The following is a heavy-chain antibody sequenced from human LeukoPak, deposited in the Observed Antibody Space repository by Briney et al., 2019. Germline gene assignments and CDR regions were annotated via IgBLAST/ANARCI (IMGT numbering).Heavy chain of an antibody. J-gene: IGHJ5*02. Sequence: KPSETLSLTCTVSGGSISSSDYLWAWVRQPTGKGLEWIGDFYYNGVTSYDPSLKSRVTISVDTSKNQFSLNLTSVTAADTAVYHCVRRNYVSGRIDPWGQGTLVTVSS. CDR2: FYYNGVT. CDR3: VRRNYVSGRIDP. V-gene: IGHV4-39*01. CDR1: GGSISSSDYL. D-gene: IGHD3-16*01.